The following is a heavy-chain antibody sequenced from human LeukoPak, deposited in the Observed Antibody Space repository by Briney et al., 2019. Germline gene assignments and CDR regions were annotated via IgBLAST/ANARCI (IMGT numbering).Heavy chain of an antibody. J-gene: IGHJ6*03. V-gene: IGHV1-69*05. CDR1: GGTFSSYA. CDR3: ASTGDYYYYYYMDV. Sequence: SVKVSCKASGGTFSSYAISWVRQAPGQGLEWMGGIIPIFGTANYAQKFQGRVTITTDESTSTAYMELSSLRSEDTAVYYCASTGDYYYYYYMDVWGKGTTVTVFS. CDR2: IIPIFGTA.